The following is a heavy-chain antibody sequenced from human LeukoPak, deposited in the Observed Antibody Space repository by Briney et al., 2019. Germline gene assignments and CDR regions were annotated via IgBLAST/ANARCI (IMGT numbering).Heavy chain of an antibody. Sequence: PGGSLRLSCAASGFTLSNYNLNWVRQAPGKGVEWVSYISSSSSTIYYADSVEGRFTISRDNAKNSLYLQMNSLRDEDTAVYYCARDLAVAGSFDYWGQGTLVTVSS. J-gene: IGHJ4*02. V-gene: IGHV3-48*02. D-gene: IGHD6-19*01. CDR2: ISSSSSTI. CDR3: ARDLAVAGSFDY. CDR1: GFTLSNYN.